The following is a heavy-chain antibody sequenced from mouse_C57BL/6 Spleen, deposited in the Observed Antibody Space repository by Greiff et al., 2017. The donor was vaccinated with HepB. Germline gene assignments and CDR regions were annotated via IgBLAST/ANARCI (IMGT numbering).Heavy chain of an antibody. CDR1: GFNIKNTY. J-gene: IGHJ2*01. CDR2: IDPANGNT. CDR3: AKGGPILITTVAFDY. V-gene: IGHV14-3*01. D-gene: IGHD1-1*01. Sequence: EVQLQQSVAELVRPGASVKLSCTASGFNIKNTYMHWVKQRPEQGLEWIGRIDPANGNTKYAPKFQGKATITADTSSNTAYLQLSSLTSEDTAIYYCAKGGPILITTVAFDYWGQGTTLTVSS.